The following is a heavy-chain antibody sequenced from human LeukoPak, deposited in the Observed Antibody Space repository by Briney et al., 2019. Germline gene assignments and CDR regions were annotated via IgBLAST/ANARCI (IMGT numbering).Heavy chain of an antibody. J-gene: IGHJ3*02. V-gene: IGHV3-23*01. Sequence: GGSLRLSCAASGFTFSDYYMSWVRQAPGKGLEWVSAISGSGGSTYYADSVKGRFTISRDNSKNTLYLQMNSLRAEDTAVYYCAAQGILTGYYPYAFDIWGQGTMVTVSS. CDR3: AAQGILTGYYPYAFDI. CDR2: ISGSGGST. CDR1: GFTFSDYY. D-gene: IGHD3-9*01.